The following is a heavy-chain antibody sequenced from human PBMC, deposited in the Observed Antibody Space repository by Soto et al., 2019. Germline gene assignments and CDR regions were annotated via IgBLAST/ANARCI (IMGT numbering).Heavy chain of an antibody. J-gene: IGHJ5*02. CDR2: NKPDSGDT. CDR3: AIRSSTWLNEIKVDP. Sequence: QVQLVQSGAEVKRPGASVRVSCKASRYTFTGYDIYWVRQAPGQGLEWMGWNKPDSGDTNYAQKFQGRVTMTRDPSISTAYMELNSLVSDDTAVYYCAIRSSTWLNEIKVDPWVQGTLVTVSS. V-gene: IGHV1-2*02. CDR1: RYTFTGYD. D-gene: IGHD2-2*01.